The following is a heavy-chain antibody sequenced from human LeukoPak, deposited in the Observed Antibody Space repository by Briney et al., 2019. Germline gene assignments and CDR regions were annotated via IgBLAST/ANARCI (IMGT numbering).Heavy chain of an antibody. CDR2: INPSGDSA. D-gene: IGHD1-26*01. CDR3: ARAQSYYDY. CDR1: GYTFTNYY. J-gene: IGHJ4*02. Sequence: ASVTVSFKASGYTFTNYYMHWVRQAPGQGLEWMGIINPSGDSAIYAHNFQGRVTMTRDTSTTTVYMELSSLRSEDTAVYYCARAQSYYDYWGQGTLVTVSS. V-gene: IGHV1-46*01.